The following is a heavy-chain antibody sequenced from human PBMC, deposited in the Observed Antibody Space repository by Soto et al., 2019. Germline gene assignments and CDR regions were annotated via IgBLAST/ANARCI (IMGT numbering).Heavy chain of an antibody. CDR2: IYYSGST. D-gene: IGHD3-9*01. CDR3: AGFTYYDILTGYRAAFVI. J-gene: IGHJ3*02. V-gene: IGHV4-59*01. CDR1: GGSISSYY. Sequence: PSETLSLTCTVSGGSISSYYWSWIRQPPGKGLEWIGYIYYSGSTNYNPSLKSRVTISVDTSKNQLSLKLSSVTAADTAVYYCAGFTYYDILTGYRAAFVIWGQGTMVTVSS.